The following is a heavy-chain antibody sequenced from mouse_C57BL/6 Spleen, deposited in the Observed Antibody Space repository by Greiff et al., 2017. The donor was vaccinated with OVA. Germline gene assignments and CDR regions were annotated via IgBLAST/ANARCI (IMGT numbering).Heavy chain of an antibody. CDR1: GYAFSSYW. J-gene: IGHJ2*01. D-gene: IGHD2-1*01. V-gene: IGHV1-80*01. Sequence: QVQLKESGAELVKPGASVKISCKASGYAFSSYWMNWVKQRPGKGLEWIGQIYPGDGDTNYNGKFKGKATLTADKSSSTAYMQLSSLTSEDSAVYFCARWDGNYPCDYWGQGTTLTVSS. CDR3: ARWDGNYPCDY. CDR2: IYPGDGDT.